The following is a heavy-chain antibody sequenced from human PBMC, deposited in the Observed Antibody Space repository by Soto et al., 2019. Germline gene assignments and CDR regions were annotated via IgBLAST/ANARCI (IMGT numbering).Heavy chain of an antibody. V-gene: IGHV1-69*01. D-gene: IGHD1-1*01. J-gene: IGHJ4*02. CDR3: ARGRGLYNSGRSQLDS. CDR1: GDSFSKYT. Sequence: QVQLVQSGAEVKKPGSSVRVSCKASGDSFSKYTVNWVRQAPRQGLEWMGGIIPRFGTTNYAPTLQDRVTIIADESMNIVYMELSSLRSEDTALYYCARGRGLYNSGRSQLDSWGQGTLVTVSS. CDR2: IIPRFGTT.